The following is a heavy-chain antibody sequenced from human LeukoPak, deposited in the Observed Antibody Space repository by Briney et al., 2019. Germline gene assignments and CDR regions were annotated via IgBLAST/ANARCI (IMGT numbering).Heavy chain of an antibody. CDR1: GFTFSSYA. Sequence: GGSLRLSCAASGFTFSSYAMSWVRQAPGKGLEWVSAISSSGGTKYYADPMKGRITISNNNSKNTLYLQMNSLRAEDTAVYYCAKDGGRTEYYGSGSYYKGEDYMYVWGKGATVTISS. CDR2: ISSSGGTK. V-gene: IGHV3-23*01. D-gene: IGHD3-10*01. J-gene: IGHJ6*03. CDR3: AKDGGRTEYYGSGSYYKGEDYMYV.